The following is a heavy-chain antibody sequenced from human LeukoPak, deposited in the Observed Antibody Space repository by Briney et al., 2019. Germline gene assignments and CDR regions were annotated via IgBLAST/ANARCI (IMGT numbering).Heavy chain of an antibody. V-gene: IGHV1-24*01. CDR2: FDPEDGET. CDR1: GYTLTELS. D-gene: IGHD6-19*01. J-gene: IGHJ4*02. Sequence: EASVKVSCKVSGYTLTELSMHWVRQAPGKGLEWMGGFDPEDGETIYAQKFQGRVTMTEDTSTDTAYMELSSLRSEDTAVYYCATGRPARSQGLVRGAFDYWGQGTLVTVSS. CDR3: ATGRPARSQGLVRGAFDY.